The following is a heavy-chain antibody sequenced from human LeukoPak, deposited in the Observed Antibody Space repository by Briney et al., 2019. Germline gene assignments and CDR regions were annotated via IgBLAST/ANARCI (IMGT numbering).Heavy chain of an antibody. Sequence: LSLTCTVSGGSINTNYWSWLRQPPGKGLEWIAFISYKGSIDYNPSLKGRVTISIDTSKNQFSLKLSSVTAADTAVYYCARHDHRYSSGRFDYWGQGTLVTVSS. CDR3: ARHDHRYSSGRFDY. V-gene: IGHV4-59*01. CDR2: ISYKGSI. J-gene: IGHJ4*02. D-gene: IGHD5-18*01. CDR1: GGSINTNY.